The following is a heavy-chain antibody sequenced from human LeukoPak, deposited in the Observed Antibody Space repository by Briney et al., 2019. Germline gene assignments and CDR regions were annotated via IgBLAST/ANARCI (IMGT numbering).Heavy chain of an antibody. CDR3: ARGRYQLDY. J-gene: IGHJ4*02. CDR1: GGSISSYY. Sequence: SETLSLTCTVSGGSISSYYWSWIRQPPGKGLEWIGFVYYSGNTNYNPSLKSRVTISLDTSKNQFSLKLRSVTTADTAVYYCARGRYQLDYWGQGTLVTVSS. D-gene: IGHD2-2*01. CDR2: VYYSGNT. V-gene: IGHV4-59*01.